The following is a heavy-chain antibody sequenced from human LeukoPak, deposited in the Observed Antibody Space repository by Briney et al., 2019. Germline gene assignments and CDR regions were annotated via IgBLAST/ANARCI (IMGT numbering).Heavy chain of an antibody. J-gene: IGHJ4*02. CDR3: ARDNDTVFDY. D-gene: IGHD3-9*01. Sequence: PGGSLRLSCAASGFTFSSYAMNWVRQAPGKGLEWVAVIWYDGSNEYFVDSVKGRFTISRDNSKNTLYLQMNSLRAEDTAVYYCARDNDTVFDYWGQGTLVTVSS. V-gene: IGHV3-33*08. CDR1: GFTFSSYA. CDR2: IWYDGSNE.